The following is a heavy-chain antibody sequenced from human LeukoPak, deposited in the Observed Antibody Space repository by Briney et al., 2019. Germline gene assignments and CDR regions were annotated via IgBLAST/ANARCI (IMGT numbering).Heavy chain of an antibody. CDR3: IRPLVLKPPQPLYMDV. CDR1: GFTFDDYA. V-gene: IGHV3-9*01. J-gene: IGHJ6*03. D-gene: IGHD3-9*01. CDR2: ISWNSGSI. Sequence: GGSLRLSCAASGFTFDDYAMHWVRQAPGKGLEWVSGISWNSGSIGYADSVKGRFTISRDNAKNSLYLQMNSLKTEDTAVYYCIRPLVLKPPQPLYMDVWGKGTTVTVSS.